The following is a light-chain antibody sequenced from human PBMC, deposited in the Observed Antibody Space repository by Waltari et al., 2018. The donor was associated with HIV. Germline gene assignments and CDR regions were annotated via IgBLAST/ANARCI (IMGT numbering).Light chain of an antibody. CDR2: QDD. J-gene: IGLJ2*01. Sequence: SYELTQSPSVSVSPGHTDSITCSGPTLGAQSAFWYQQKPGQSPVLIIYQDDKRPSGIPERFSGSNSGNIATLTISGTQAMDEADYYCQAWDSSTAVFGGGTKLTVL. V-gene: IGLV3-1*01. CDR3: QAWDSSTAV. CDR1: TLGAQS.